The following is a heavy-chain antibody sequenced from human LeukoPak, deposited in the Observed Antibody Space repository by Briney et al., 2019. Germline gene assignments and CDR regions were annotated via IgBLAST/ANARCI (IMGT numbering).Heavy chain of an antibody. CDR3: ARGARRICSSTSCPFDP. CDR2: ISSSGTTI. D-gene: IGHD2-2*01. V-gene: IGHV3-48*01. Sequence: PGGSLRLACAASGFTFSSYGMNWVRQAPGKGLEWVSYISSSGTTIYYADSVKGRFTISRDNSKNTLYLQMNSLRAEDTAVYYCARGARRICSSTSCPFDPWGQGTLVTVSS. CDR1: GFTFSSYG. J-gene: IGHJ5*02.